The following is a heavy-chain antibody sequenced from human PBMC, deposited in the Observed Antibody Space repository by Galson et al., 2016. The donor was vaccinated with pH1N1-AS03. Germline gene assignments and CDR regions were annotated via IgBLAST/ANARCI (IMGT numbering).Heavy chain of an antibody. J-gene: IGHJ4*02. CDR1: GFTINNNY. Sequence: SLRLSCAASGFTINNNYMSWVRQAPGKGLEWVSVIYGGGDTFYAASVKGRFTISRDNSKNTVYLQMNSLRAEDTAVYYCAREPWGSTQGEYWGQGTLVTVSS. CDR2: IYGGGDT. CDR3: AREPWGSTQGEY. D-gene: IGHD3-16*01. V-gene: IGHV3-53*01.